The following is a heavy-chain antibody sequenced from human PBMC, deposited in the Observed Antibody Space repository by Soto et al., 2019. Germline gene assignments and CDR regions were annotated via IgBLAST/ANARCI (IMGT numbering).Heavy chain of an antibody. J-gene: IGHJ4*02. CDR2: MNPNSGNT. CDR3: ASTRGYSYGLDY. CDR1: GYTFTSYD. Sequence: QVQLVQSGAEVKKPGASVKVSCKASGYTFTSYDINWVRQATGQGLEWMGWMNPNSGNTGYAQKFQGRVTMTRNTSISTAYMELSSLRSYDTAVYYCASTRGYSYGLDYWGQGTLVTVSS. D-gene: IGHD5-18*01. V-gene: IGHV1-8*01.